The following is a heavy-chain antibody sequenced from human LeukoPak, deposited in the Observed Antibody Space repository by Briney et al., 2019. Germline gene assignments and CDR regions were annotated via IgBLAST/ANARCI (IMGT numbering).Heavy chain of an antibody. CDR3: AKSDHYDFWSGHYFDY. CDR2: ISGSGGST. J-gene: IGHJ4*02. CDR1: GFTFSSYA. D-gene: IGHD3-3*01. Sequence: GGSLRLSCAASGFTFSSYAMSWVRQAPGKGLEWVSVISGSGGSTYYADSVKGRFTISRDNSKNTLYLQMNSLRAEDAAVYYCAKSDHYDFWSGHYFDYWGQGTLVTVSS. V-gene: IGHV3-23*01.